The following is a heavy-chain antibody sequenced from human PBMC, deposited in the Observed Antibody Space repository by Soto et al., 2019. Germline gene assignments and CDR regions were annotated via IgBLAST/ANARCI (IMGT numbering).Heavy chain of an antibody. CDR1: GFTFSSYA. J-gene: IGHJ3*02. CDR2: ISSNGGST. D-gene: IGHD7-27*01. Sequence: EVQLVESGGGLVQPGGSLRLSCAASGFTFSSYAMHWVRQAPGKGLEYVSAISSNGGSTYYANSVKGRFTISRDNSKNTLYLQMGSLRAEDMAVYCARALGYAFDIWGQGTMVTVSS. CDR3: ARALGYAFDI. V-gene: IGHV3-64*01.